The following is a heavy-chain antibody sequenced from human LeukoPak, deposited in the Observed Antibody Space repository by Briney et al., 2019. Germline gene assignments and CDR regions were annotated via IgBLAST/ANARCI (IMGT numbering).Heavy chain of an antibody. J-gene: IGHJ4*02. CDR3: ARVEEMATEGGYFDY. V-gene: IGHV3-53*01. Sequence: GGSLRLSCAASGFTVSSNYMSWVRQAPGKGLEWVSVIYSGGSTYYADSVKGRFTISRDNSKNTLYLQMNSLRAEDTAVYYCARVEEMATEGGYFDYWGQGTLVTVSS. CDR1: GFTVSSNY. CDR2: IYSGGST. D-gene: IGHD5-24*01.